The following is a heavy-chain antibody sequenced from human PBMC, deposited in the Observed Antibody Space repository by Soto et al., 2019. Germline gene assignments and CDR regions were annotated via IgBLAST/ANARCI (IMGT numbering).Heavy chain of an antibody. J-gene: IGHJ5*02. V-gene: IGHV3-11*01. CDR3: ARDWDRAARFDP. D-gene: IGHD6-6*01. Sequence: QVQLVESGGGLVKPGGSLRLSCAASGFTFSDSYMSWIRQAPGKGLEWVSYISSSGSSISYADSVKGRFTISRDSAKNSLYLQMNSLRVEDTAVYYCARDWDRAARFDPWGQGTLVTVSS. CDR2: ISSSGSSI. CDR1: GFTFSDSY.